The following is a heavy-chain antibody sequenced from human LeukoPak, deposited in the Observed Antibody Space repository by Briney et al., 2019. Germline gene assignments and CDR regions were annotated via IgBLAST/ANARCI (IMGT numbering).Heavy chain of an antibody. D-gene: IGHD3-22*01. V-gene: IGHV3-7*01. Sequence: GGSLRLSCTASGFTFSSYYMNWVRQAPGKGLEWVANIKEDGTKKNYVDSVKGRFTVSRDNAERALYLQMNSLRAEDTAVYYCARDRGGQYYDSSGSFDAFDIWGQGTMVTVS. CDR1: GFTFSSYY. CDR2: IKEDGTKK. CDR3: ARDRGGQYYDSSGSFDAFDI. J-gene: IGHJ3*02.